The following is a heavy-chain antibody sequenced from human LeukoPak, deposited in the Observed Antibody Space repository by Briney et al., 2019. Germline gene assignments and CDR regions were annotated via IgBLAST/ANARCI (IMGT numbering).Heavy chain of an antibody. CDR1: GYTFTSYY. CDR3: ARDLNYYGSGSYFDS. CDR2: LNPSSGST. D-gene: IGHD3-10*01. Sequence: ASVKVSCKASGYTFTSYYLHWVRQAPGQGLEWMEILNPSSGSTSYAQKFQGRVIMTRDTSTSTVYMELSSLRSIDTAVYYCARDLNYYGSGSYFDSWGQGTLVTVSS. V-gene: IGHV1-46*01. J-gene: IGHJ4*02.